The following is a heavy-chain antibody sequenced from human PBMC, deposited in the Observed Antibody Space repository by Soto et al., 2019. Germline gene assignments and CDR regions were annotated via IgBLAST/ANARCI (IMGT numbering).Heavy chain of an antibody. CDR1: GYTFTSYD. J-gene: IGHJ6*03. Sequence: QVQLVQSGAEVKKPGASVKVSCKASGYTFTSYDINWVRQATGQGLEWMGWMNPNSGNTGYAQKFQGRVTMTRNTSISTAYMELSSLRSEDTAVYYCARAGYSSSWYRAGYHYYMDVWGKGTTVTVSS. CDR2: MNPNSGNT. CDR3: ARAGYSSSWYRAGYHYYMDV. V-gene: IGHV1-8*01. D-gene: IGHD6-13*01.